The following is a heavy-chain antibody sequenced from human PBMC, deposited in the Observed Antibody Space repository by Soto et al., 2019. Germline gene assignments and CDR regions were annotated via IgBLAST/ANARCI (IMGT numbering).Heavy chain of an antibody. CDR1: GFTFASYV. CDR3: ARDPYDYGDHDDYFDY. J-gene: IGHJ4*02. Sequence: QVQLVQSGAEVKTPGASVKVSCKTSGFTFASYVMHWVRQASGQRLEWMGWINAGNGNTKYSQKFQGRVTITRDTSASTVYMELSSLRPEDTAVYYCARDPYDYGDHDDYFDYWGQGTLVTVSS. D-gene: IGHD4-17*01. V-gene: IGHV1-3*01. CDR2: INAGNGNT.